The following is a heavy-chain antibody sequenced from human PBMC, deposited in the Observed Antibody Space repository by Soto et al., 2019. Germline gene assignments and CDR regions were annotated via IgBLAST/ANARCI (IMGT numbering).Heavy chain of an antibody. CDR3: ARATYDSSTYYLDY. CDR1: GASISGGDYY. J-gene: IGHJ4*02. V-gene: IGHV4-30-4*01. CDR2: IYYTGNT. Sequence: QVQLQESGPGLVKPSQTLSLTCTVSGASISGGDYYWTWFRQPPGKGLEWIGSIYYTGNTYSNPSLESRLSISVDPSNNQFALRLTSVTAPDTAIYYCARATYDSSTYYLDYWGQGTLVTVSS. D-gene: IGHD3-22*01.